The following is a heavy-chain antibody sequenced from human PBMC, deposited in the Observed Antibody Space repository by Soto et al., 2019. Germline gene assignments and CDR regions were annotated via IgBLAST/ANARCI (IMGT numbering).Heavy chain of an antibody. CDR3: AREMLIVRHSYYGMDV. CDR2: IIPIFGTA. V-gene: IGHV1-69*13. J-gene: IGHJ6*02. CDR1: GGTFSSYA. Sequence: AASVKVSCKASGGTFSSYAISWVRQAPGQGLEWMGGIIPIFGTANYAQKFQGRVTITADESTSTAYMELSSLRSEDTAVYYCAREMLIVRHSYYGMDVWGQGTTVTVSS. D-gene: IGHD3-22*01.